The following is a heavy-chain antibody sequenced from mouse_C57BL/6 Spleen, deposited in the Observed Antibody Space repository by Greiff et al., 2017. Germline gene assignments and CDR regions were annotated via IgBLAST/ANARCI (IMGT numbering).Heavy chain of an antibody. CDR2: INPSSGYT. CDR3: ARSSYCFDY. D-gene: IGHD1-1*01. J-gene: IGHJ2*01. Sequence: QVHVKQSGAELARPGASVKMSCKASGYTFTSYTMHWVKQRPGQGLEWIGYINPSSGYTKYNEKFKDKATLTADKSSSTAYMQLSSLTSEDSAVXYCARSSYCFDYWGQGTTLTVSS. V-gene: IGHV1-4*01. CDR1: GYTFTSYT.